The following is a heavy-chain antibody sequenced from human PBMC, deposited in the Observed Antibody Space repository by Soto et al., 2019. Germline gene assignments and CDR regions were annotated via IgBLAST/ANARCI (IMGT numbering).Heavy chain of an antibody. CDR1: VFSFSTHS. D-gene: IGHD3-22*01. V-gene: IGHV3-30*18. J-gene: IGHJ4*02. Sequence: VWSLRLSCAASVFSFSTHSMHWVLQSPGKGLEWVAVISYDGTNEYYADFVKGRFTISRDNSKNTLYLQMISLRAEDTAVYYCAKSFYDKSGYYGLLDYWGQGTLVTVSS. CDR3: AKSFYDKSGYYGLLDY. CDR2: ISYDGTNE.